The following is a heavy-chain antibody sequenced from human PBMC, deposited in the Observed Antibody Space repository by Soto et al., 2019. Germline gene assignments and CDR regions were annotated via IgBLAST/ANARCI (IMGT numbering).Heavy chain of an antibody. CDR1: GVSISSYY. D-gene: IGHD2-2*01. Sequence: SETLSLTCTVSGVSISSYYWSWIRQPPGKGLEWIGYIYYSGSTNYNPSLKSRVTISVDTSKNQFSLKLSSVTAADTAVYYCARHLGGYCSSTSCYVFDYWGQGTLVTVSS. J-gene: IGHJ4*02. V-gene: IGHV4-59*08. CDR3: ARHLGGYCSSTSCYVFDY. CDR2: IYYSGST.